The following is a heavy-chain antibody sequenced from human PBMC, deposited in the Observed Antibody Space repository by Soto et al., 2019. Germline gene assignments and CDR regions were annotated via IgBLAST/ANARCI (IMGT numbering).Heavy chain of an antibody. V-gene: IGHV3-48*02. J-gene: IGHJ5*02. CDR2: MSGSRSTI. CDR3: ARDLESHIFRYFDRPLCFDP. Sequence: GGSXTLSCAASGFPFSSYIMNSVRQAPGKGLEGMSYMSGSRSTICYADTVKGLFTIARDNTKNSLYLQMNSLRDEDTAVYDCARDLESHIFRYFDRPLCFDPWGQGTLVTVTS. D-gene: IGHD3-9*01. CDR1: GFPFSSYI.